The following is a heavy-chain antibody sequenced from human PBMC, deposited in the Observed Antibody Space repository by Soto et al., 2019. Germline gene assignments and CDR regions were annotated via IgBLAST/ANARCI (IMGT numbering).Heavy chain of an antibody. V-gene: IGHV4-61*08. CDR1: GDSVSSGAYY. CDR2: VYYSGST. D-gene: IGHD1-26*01. Sequence: SETLSLTCSVSGDSVSSGAYYWSLIRQPPGKGLEWIGYVYYSGSTSYNPSLETGVTISVDTSKNQFSLKLTSVTPADTAIYYCARVKRSTSRLDPWGQGTLVTVSS. J-gene: IGHJ5*02. CDR3: ARVKRSTSRLDP.